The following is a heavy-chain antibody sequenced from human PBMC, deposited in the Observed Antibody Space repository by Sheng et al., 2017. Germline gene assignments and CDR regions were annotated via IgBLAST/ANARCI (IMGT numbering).Heavy chain of an antibody. V-gene: IGHV3-11*04. CDR1: GFTFSDYS. J-gene: IGHJ6*02. Sequence: VQVVESGGGIVQPGGSLRLSCAASGFTFSDYSMTWIRQAPGKGLEWVSYISNGGRNIFYADSVKGRFTISRDNAKNSVYLQMSRLRAEDTAVYYCAFLMIRGLLRLDGGMDVWGQGP. CDR2: ISNGGRNI. CDR3: AFLMIRGLLRLDGGMDV. D-gene: IGHD3-10*01.